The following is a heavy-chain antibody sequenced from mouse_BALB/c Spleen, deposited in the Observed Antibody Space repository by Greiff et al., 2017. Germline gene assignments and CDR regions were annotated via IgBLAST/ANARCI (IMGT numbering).Heavy chain of an antibody. Sequence: VQLKQSGAELARPGASVKLSCKASGYTFTSYWMQWVKQRPGQGLEWIGAIYPGDCDTRYTQKFKGKATLTADKSSSTAYMQLSSLASEDSAVYYCARYSSDAMDYWGQGTSVTVSS. CDR3: ARYSSDAMDY. CDR2: IYPGDCDT. J-gene: IGHJ4*01. V-gene: IGHV1-87*01. CDR1: GYTFTSYW.